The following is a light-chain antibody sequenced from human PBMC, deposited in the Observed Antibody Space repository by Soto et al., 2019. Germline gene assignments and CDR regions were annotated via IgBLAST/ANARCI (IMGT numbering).Light chain of an antibody. CDR2: DAS. CDR3: QQRSNWPWT. CDR1: HSVSY. J-gene: IGKJ1*01. V-gene: IGKV3-11*01. Sequence: EIVLTQSPSTLSFSPWERSTLSFRASHSVSYLAWYQQKPGQAPRLLIYDASNRATGIPARFSGSGSGTDFTLTISSLEPEDFAVYYCQQRSNWPWTFGQGTKVDIK.